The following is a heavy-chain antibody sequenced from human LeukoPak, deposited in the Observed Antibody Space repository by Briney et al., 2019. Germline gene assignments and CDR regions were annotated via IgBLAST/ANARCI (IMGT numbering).Heavy chain of an antibody. CDR2: IYYSGST. J-gene: IGHJ3*02. CDR3: ARVSPGRLDAFDI. CDR1: GGSISSYY. V-gene: IGHV4-59*01. D-gene: IGHD6-25*01. Sequence: SETLSLTCTVPGGSISSYYWSWIRQPPGKGLEWIGYIYYSGSTNYNPSLKSRVTISVDTSKNQFSLKLSSVTAADTAVYYCARVSPGRLDAFDIWGQGTMVTVSS.